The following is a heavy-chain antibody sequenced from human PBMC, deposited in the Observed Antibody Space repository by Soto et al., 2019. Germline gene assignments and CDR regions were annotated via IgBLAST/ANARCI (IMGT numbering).Heavy chain of an antibody. V-gene: IGHV3-33*01. D-gene: IGHD1-26*01. CDR1: GFTFSNYG. J-gene: IGHJ6*02. Sequence: GGSLRLSCAASGFTFSNYGMHWVRQAPGKGPEWVAIIWHDGNNKYYADSVRSRFIISRDNSKNRLYLQMNSLRAEDAAVYYCASDLVGASDAYGLDVWGQGTLVTVSS. CDR3: ASDLVGASDAYGLDV. CDR2: IWHDGNNK.